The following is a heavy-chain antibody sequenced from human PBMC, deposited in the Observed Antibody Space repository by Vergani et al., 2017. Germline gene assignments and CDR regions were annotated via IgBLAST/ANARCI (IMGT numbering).Heavy chain of an antibody. CDR3: AGGNPGSYYAFDI. Sequence: QVQLQESGPGLVKPSETLSLTCTVSGGSISSYYWSWIRQPPGKGLEWMGYIYYSGSTNFNPSLKSRVTISVDTSKNQFSLKLSSVTAADTAVYYCAGGNPGSYYAFDIWGQGTMVTVSS. D-gene: IGHD1-26*01. J-gene: IGHJ3*02. V-gene: IGHV4-59*01. CDR2: IYYSGST. CDR1: GGSISSYY.